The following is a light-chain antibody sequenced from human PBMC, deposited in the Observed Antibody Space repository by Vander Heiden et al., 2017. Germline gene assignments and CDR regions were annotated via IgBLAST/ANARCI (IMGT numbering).Light chain of an antibody. Sequence: QSVLTQPPSVSGAPRQGVTSTCTGSSSNIGAGYDVYWYQQLPGTAAKLLIYGNNNRPAGVPDRFSGSKSGTSASLAITGLQAEDEADYYCQSYDSGPYVFGTGTRVTVL. CDR1: SSNIGAGYD. CDR2: GNN. J-gene: IGLJ1*01. V-gene: IGLV1-40*01. CDR3: QSYDSGPYV.